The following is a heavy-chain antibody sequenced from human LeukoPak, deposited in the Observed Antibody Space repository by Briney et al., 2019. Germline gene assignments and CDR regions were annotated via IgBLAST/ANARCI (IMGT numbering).Heavy chain of an antibody. J-gene: IGHJ5*02. D-gene: IGHD3-22*01. Sequence: PGGSLRLSCAASGFTFSSYSMNWVRQAPGKALEWVSSISSSSSYIYYADSVKGRFTISRDNAKNSLYLQMNSLRAEDTAVYYCARGDSYYYDSSGDAGWFDPWGQGTLVTVSS. CDR1: GFTFSSYS. CDR2: ISSSSSYI. V-gene: IGHV3-21*01. CDR3: ARGDSYYYDSSGDAGWFDP.